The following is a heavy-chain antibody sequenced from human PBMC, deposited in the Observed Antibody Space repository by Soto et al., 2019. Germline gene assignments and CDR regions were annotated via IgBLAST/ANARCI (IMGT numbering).Heavy chain of an antibody. D-gene: IGHD3-10*01. J-gene: IGHJ3*01. Sequence: EVQLVESGGGLVQAGESLRLSCEASGFTFSNYWMHWVRQVPGKGLVWVSRIKGDVSSMNYADSVKGRFTISRDNAKNTVFLQMDSLGAEATAVYYCARGIPGHYGFDVWGQGTMVTVSS. CDR3: ARGIPGHYGFDV. V-gene: IGHV3-74*01. CDR2: IKGDVSSM. CDR1: GFTFSNYW.